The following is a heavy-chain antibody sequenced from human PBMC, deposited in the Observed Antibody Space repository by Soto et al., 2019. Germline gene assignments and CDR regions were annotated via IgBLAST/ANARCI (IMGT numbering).Heavy chain of an antibody. CDR1: GLTVSSNY. V-gene: IGHV3-53*02. Sequence: EVQLVETGGGLIQPGGSLRLSCVASGLTVSSNYMNWVRQAPGKGLEWVSVLNSGGSTHYAGSVKGRFIISRENSKNTLYLQMNSLRAEDTAVYYCARDRPGDEGDAFDIWGHGTMVTVSS. CDR3: ARDRPGDEGDAFDI. CDR2: LNSGGST. D-gene: IGHD3-10*01. J-gene: IGHJ3*02.